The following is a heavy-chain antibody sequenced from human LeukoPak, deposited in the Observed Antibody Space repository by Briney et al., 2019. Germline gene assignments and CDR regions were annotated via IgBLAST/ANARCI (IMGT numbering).Heavy chain of an antibody. CDR3: ARGRYCSDGNCYHNWFDP. CDR1: GYTFTGYC. Sequence: ASVKVSCKASGYTFTGYCMHWVRQAPGQGPEWMGWINPNSGGTDYAQKFQGRVTMTRDTSINTAYMEVISLRPDDTAVYYCARGRYCSDGNCYHNWFDPWGQGTLVIVSS. D-gene: IGHD2-15*01. CDR2: INPNSGGT. J-gene: IGHJ5*02. V-gene: IGHV1-2*02.